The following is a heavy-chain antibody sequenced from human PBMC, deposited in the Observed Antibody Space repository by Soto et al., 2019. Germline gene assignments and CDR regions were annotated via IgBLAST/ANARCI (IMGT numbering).Heavy chain of an antibody. V-gene: IGHV4-4*07. Sequence: SETLSLTCTVSGGSISSYYWSWIRQPAGKGLEWIGRIYTSGSTNYNPSLKSRVTMSVDTSKSQFSLKLSSVTAADTAVYYCARDLNYYYGSGSSRGNWFDPWGQGTLVTVSS. J-gene: IGHJ5*02. CDR3: ARDLNYYYGSGSSRGNWFDP. CDR1: GGSISSYY. CDR2: IYTSGST. D-gene: IGHD3-10*01.